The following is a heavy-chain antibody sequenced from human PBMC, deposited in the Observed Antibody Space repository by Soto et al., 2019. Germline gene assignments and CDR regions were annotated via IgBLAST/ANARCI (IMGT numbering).Heavy chain of an antibody. CDR3: AHRLTVTKERQYFDY. CDR1: GFSLSTSGVG. Sequence: QITLKESGPTLVKPTQNLTLTCTFSGFSLSTSGVGVGWIRQPPGKALEWLALIYWDDDKRYSPSLKSRLTFSKDTTKNQVVLTMTNMDPVDTATYYCAHRLTVTKERQYFDYWGQGTLVTVSS. D-gene: IGHD4-17*01. CDR2: IYWDDDK. J-gene: IGHJ4*02. V-gene: IGHV2-5*02.